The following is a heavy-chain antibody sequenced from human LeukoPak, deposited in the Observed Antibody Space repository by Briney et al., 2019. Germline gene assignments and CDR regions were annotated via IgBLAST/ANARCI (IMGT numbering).Heavy chain of an antibody. V-gene: IGHV1-46*01. D-gene: IGHD3-10*01. CDR2: INPSGGST. Sequence: GASVKVSCKASGYTFTSYYMHWVRQAPGQGLEWMGIINPSGGSTSYAQKFQGRVTMTRDTSTSTVYMQLSSLGSEDTAVYYCAKTMVRGVTPDYWGQGTLVTVSS. CDR3: AKTMVRGVTPDY. CDR1: GYTFTSYY. J-gene: IGHJ4*02.